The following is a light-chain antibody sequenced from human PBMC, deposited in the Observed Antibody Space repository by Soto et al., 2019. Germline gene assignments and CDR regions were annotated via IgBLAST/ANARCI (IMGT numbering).Light chain of an antibody. V-gene: IGKV3-20*01. CDR3: QQYGSSKT. CDR1: QSVGGY. CDR2: GAS. Sequence: EIGFNQSPAALSLSPGERATLSCRASQSVGGYLAWYQQKPGQAPRLLIYGASSRATGIPDRFSGGGSGTDFTLTIRRLEPEDFAVYYCQQYGSSKTFGQGTKVDIK. J-gene: IGKJ1*01.